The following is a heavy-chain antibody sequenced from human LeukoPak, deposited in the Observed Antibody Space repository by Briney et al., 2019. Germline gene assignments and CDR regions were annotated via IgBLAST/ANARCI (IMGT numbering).Heavy chain of an antibody. V-gene: IGHV1-46*01. CDR3: AHDSSGWHIVGNWFDP. Sequence: GASVKVSCKASGYTFTSYYMHWVRQAPGQGLEWMGIINFSGGTTSYPQKLQGRVTMTTDTSTSTAYMELRSLRSDDTAVYYCAHDSSGWHIVGNWFDPWGQGTLVTVSS. CDR2: INFSGGTT. J-gene: IGHJ5*02. D-gene: IGHD6-19*01. CDR1: GYTFTSYY.